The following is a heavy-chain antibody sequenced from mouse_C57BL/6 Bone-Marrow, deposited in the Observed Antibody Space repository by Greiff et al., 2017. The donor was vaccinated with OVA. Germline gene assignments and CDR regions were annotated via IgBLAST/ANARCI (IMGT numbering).Heavy chain of an antibody. CDR3: ARKGGGYYPDWFAY. D-gene: IGHD2-3*01. J-gene: IGHJ3*01. CDR2: INPYNGDT. CDR1: GYSFTGYF. Sequence: VQLQQSGPELVKPGDSVKISCKASGYSFTGYFMNWVMQSHGKSLEWIGRINPYNGDTFYNQKFKGKATLTVDKSSSTAHMELRRLTSEDSAVYDCARKGGGYYPDWFAYWGQGTLVTVSA. V-gene: IGHV1-20*01.